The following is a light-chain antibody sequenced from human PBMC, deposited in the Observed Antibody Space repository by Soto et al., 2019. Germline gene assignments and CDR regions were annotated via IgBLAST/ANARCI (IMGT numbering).Light chain of an antibody. Sequence: EIVLTQSPATLSLSPGERATLSCRASQSVSSYLAWYQQKPGQAPRLLIYGASTRATGIPARFSGSGSGTEFNLTISSLQSGDFAVYYCQQYNDWPRTFGQGTKVDIK. V-gene: IGKV3-15*01. J-gene: IGKJ1*01. CDR2: GAS. CDR1: QSVSSY. CDR3: QQYNDWPRT.